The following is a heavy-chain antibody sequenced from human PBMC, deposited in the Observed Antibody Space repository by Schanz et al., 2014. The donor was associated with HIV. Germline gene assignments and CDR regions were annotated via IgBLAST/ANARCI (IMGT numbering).Heavy chain of an antibody. CDR2: IIPIFGSP. CDR1: GGTFSTYA. D-gene: IGHD2-21*02. V-gene: IGHV1-69*06. J-gene: IGHJ4*02. Sequence: QVHLVQSGAEVKKPGSSVTVSCKPSGGTFSTYAVSWVRQAPGQGLEYMGGIIPIFGSPKYAQKFQGRVTITADKSTSTAYMELSSLRSEDTAVYYCARTYTGDWSTGADWGQGTLVTVSS. CDR3: ARTYTGDWSTGAD.